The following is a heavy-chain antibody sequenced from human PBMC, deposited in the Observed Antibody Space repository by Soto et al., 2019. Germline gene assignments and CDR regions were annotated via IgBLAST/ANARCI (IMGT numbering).Heavy chain of an antibody. Sequence: PGGSLRLSCAVSGFTFDDNAMHWVRQAPEKGLEWVSGINWKSDIGYADSVKGRFTISRDNADNSLYLQTNSLRAEDTALYYCAISQDRGGRTTFIYWGQGTQVTVSS. V-gene: IGHV3-9*01. CDR3: AISQDRGGRTTFIY. J-gene: IGHJ4*02. CDR1: GFTFDDNA. D-gene: IGHD3-16*01. CDR2: INWKSDI.